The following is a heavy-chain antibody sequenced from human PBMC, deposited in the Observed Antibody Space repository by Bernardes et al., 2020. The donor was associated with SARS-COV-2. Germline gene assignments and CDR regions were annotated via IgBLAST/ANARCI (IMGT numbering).Heavy chain of an antibody. CDR1: GVAFSSCG. Sequence: SLILSYAASGVAFSSCGMHWVGEDPGKGLEWVAVIWYDGSNKYYADSVNGRFTISRDNSKNTLYLQMNSLRAEDTAVYYCARDRQYYDILTGYFPGPGLYYYYGMDVWGQVTTVTVSS. D-gene: IGHD3-9*01. CDR2: IWYDGSNK. CDR3: ARDRQYYDILTGYFPGPGLYYYYGMDV. V-gene: IGHV3-33*01. J-gene: IGHJ6*02.